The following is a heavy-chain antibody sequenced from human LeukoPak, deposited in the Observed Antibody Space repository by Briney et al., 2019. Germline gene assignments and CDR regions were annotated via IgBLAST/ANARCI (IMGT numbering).Heavy chain of an antibody. J-gene: IGHJ4*02. V-gene: IGHV4-34*01. CDR1: GGSFSGYY. D-gene: IGHD2-2*01. CDR3: ATYRGYCSSTSCPAPHDY. CDR2: INHSGST. Sequence: SETLSLTCAVYGGSFSGYYWSWIRQPPGKGLEWVGEINHSGSTNYNPSLKSRVTISVDTSKNHFSLKLSSVTAADTAVYYCATYRGYCSSTSCPAPHDYWGQGTLVTVSS.